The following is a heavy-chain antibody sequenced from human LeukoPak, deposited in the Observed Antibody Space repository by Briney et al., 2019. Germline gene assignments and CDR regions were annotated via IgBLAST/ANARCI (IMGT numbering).Heavy chain of an antibody. CDR1: GYTFTSYY. CDR2: INPSGGST. J-gene: IGHJ3*02. Sequence: GVSVKVSCKASGYTFTSYYMHWVRQAPGQGLEWMGIINPSGGSTSYAQKFQGRVTMTRDTSTSTVYMELSSLRSEDTAVYYCARGPPYTDYYYDSSGYYYSDAFDIWGQGTMVTVSS. V-gene: IGHV1-46*01. CDR3: ARGPPYTDYYYDSSGYYYSDAFDI. D-gene: IGHD3-22*01.